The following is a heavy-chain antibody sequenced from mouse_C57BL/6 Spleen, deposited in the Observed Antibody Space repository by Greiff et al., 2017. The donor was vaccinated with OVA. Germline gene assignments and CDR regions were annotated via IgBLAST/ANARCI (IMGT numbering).Heavy chain of an antibody. CDR3: ARGGDDYPFYYNAMDY. Sequence: EVQGVESGGGLVKPGGSLKLSCAASGFTFSDYGMHWVRQAPEKGLEWVAYISSGSSTIYYADTVKGRYTISRDNAKNTLFLQMTSLRSEDTAMYYCARGGDDYPFYYNAMDYWGQGTSVTVSS. CDR2: ISSGSSTI. CDR1: GFTFSDYG. V-gene: IGHV5-17*01. J-gene: IGHJ4*01. D-gene: IGHD2-4*01.